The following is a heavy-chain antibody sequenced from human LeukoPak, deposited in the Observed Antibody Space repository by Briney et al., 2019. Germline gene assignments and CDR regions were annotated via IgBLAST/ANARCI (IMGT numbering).Heavy chain of an antibody. D-gene: IGHD4-23*01. Sequence: PSETLSLTCAVYGGSFSGYYWSWIRQPPGKGLEWIGEINHSGSTNYNPSLKSRVTISVDRSKNQFSLKLSSVTAADTAVYYCARDSPPVVTPGVGYWGQGTLVTVSS. CDR1: GGSFSGYY. V-gene: IGHV4-34*01. J-gene: IGHJ4*02. CDR3: ARDSPPVVTPGVGY. CDR2: INHSGST.